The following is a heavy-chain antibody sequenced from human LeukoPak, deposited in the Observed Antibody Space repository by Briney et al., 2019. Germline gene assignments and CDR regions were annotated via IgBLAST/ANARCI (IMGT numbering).Heavy chain of an antibody. CDR2: IIPIFGTA. CDR1: GGTFSSYA. J-gene: IGHJ4*02. V-gene: IGHV1-69*05. CDR3: AREEYYYDSSGYSHYFDY. D-gene: IGHD3-22*01. Sequence: SVKVSCKAPGGTFSSYAISWVRQAPGQGLEWMGGIIPIFGTANYAQKFQGRVTITTDESTSTAYMELSSLRSEDTAVYYCAREEYYYDSSGYSHYFDYWGQGTLVTVSS.